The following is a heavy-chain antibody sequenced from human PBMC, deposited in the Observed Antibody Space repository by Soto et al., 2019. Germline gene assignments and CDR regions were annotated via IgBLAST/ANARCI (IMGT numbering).Heavy chain of an antibody. Sequence: LRLSCAASGFTFSDYYMSWIRQAPGKGLEWVSYIGSSSSYTNYADSVKGRFTISRDNAKNSLYLQMNSLRAEDTAVYYCAREFGPGIAARPGGFDYWGQGTLVTVSS. CDR3: AREFGPGIAARPGGFDY. J-gene: IGHJ4*02. V-gene: IGHV3-11*06. D-gene: IGHD6-6*01. CDR1: GFTFSDYY. CDR2: IGSSSSYT.